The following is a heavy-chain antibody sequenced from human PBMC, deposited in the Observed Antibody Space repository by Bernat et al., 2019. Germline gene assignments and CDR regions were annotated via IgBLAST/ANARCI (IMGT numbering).Heavy chain of an antibody. J-gene: IGHJ4*02. CDR2: ISSSGSTI. D-gene: IGHD4-17*01. CDR1: GFTFSSFE. Sequence: EVQLVESGGGLQQPGGSLRLSCAASGFTFSSFEMNWVRQAPGKGLAWVSYISSSGSTIYYADSVKGRFTISRDNAKNSLYLQMNSLRAEDTAVYFCARVTSVIYLDYWGQGTLVTVSS. CDR3: ARVTSVIYLDY. V-gene: IGHV3-48*03.